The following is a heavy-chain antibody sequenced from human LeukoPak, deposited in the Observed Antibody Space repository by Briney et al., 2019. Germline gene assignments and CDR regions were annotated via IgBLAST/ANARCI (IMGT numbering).Heavy chain of an antibody. Sequence: PXXSLRLSCAAXGFTFSRHAMHWVRQVPGKGLEWVAVISYDGSNKYYADSVKGRFTVSRDNSKNTLYLQMNSLRAEDTAVYYCARDSVGMDVWGQGTTVTVSS. CDR3: ARDSVGMDV. J-gene: IGHJ6*02. CDR2: ISYDGSNK. V-gene: IGHV3-30-3*01. CDR1: GFTFSRHA.